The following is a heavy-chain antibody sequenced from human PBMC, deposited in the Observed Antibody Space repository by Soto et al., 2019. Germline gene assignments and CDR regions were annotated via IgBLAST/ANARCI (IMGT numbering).Heavy chain of an antibody. V-gene: IGHV3-23*01. CDR3: AKGVEGYVVSSFDS. D-gene: IGHD5-12*01. CDR2: ITSSGSST. CDR1: GFIFSDYA. Sequence: EVQLLESGGGGVQPGGSLRLSCAASGFIFSDYAMTWVRQTPGKGLEWVSAITSSGSSTYFADSLKGRITISRDNSKNTLSLQMDSLRGEDTAIYYCAKGVEGYVVSSFDSWGQGALVTVSS. J-gene: IGHJ4*02.